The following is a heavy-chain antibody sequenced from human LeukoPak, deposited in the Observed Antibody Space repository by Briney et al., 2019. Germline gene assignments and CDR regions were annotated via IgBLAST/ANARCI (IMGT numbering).Heavy chain of an antibody. J-gene: IGHJ4*02. CDR1: GFTFSRYW. V-gene: IGHV3-7*03. CDR3: ARRAGAYSRPYDY. Sequence: GGSLRLSCAASGFTFSRYWMTWVRQAPGKGLEWVANIKQDGNEKYYVDSVKGRFTISRDNAKNSLYLQMNSLRAEDTAVYYCARRAGAYSRPYDYWGQGTLVTVSS. CDR2: IKQDGNEK. D-gene: IGHD4/OR15-4a*01.